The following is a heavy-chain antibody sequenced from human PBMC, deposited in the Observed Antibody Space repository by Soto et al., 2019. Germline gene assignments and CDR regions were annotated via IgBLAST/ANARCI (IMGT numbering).Heavy chain of an antibody. Sequence: QVQLQESGPGLVKPSQTLSLTCTVSGGSISSGGYYWSWIRQHPGKGLEWIGYIYYSGSTYYNPSLKRRVTISVDTSKNQLSLKRSSVTAADTALYYCARGAHYSSPVRWFDPWGQGTLVTVSS. J-gene: IGHJ5*02. CDR3: ARGAHYSSPVRWFDP. V-gene: IGHV4-31*03. CDR1: GGSISSGGYY. D-gene: IGHD6-13*01. CDR2: IYYSGST.